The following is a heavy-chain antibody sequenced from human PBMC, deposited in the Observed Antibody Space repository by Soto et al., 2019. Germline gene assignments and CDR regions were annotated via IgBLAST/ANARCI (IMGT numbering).Heavy chain of an antibody. D-gene: IGHD6-13*01. CDR1: GYTFTSYA. V-gene: IGHV1-3*05. J-gene: IGHJ5*02. Sequence: QVQLVQSAAEEKKPGAAVKVSCKASGYTFTSYAMHWVRQAPGQRLEWMGWINAGNGNTKYSQKFQGRVTITRDTYASTAYMELSSLRSEDTSVDYCARDRQQRTWFDPWGQGTLVTVSS. CDR2: INAGNGNT. CDR3: ARDRQQRTWFDP.